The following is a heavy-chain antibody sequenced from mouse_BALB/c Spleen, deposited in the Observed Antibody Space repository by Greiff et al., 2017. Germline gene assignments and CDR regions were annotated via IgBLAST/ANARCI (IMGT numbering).Heavy chain of an antibody. V-gene: IGHV7-3*02. CDR3: ARDKFLMDY. CDR1: GFTFTDYY. Sequence: EVKLVESGGGLVQPGGSLRLSCATSGFTFTDYYMSWVRQPPGKALEWLGFIRNKANGYTTEYSASVKGRFTISRGNSQSILYLQMNTLRAEDSATYYCARDKFLMDYWGQGTSVTVSA. J-gene: IGHJ4*01. CDR2: IRNKANGYTT.